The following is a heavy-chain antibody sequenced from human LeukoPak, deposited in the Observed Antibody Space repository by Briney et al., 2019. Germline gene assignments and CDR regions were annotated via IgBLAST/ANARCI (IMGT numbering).Heavy chain of an antibody. CDR3: ARGSGWNSFDP. Sequence: SQTLSLTCTVSGGSISTDLYYWTWIRQPAGKGLEWIGRIYSTGWTDYNPPLKSRVSISIDTSKKHFSLKMSLATAADTALYYCARGSGWNSFDPWGQGTLVTVSS. CDR2: IYSTGWT. D-gene: IGHD6-19*01. CDR1: GGSISTDLYY. J-gene: IGHJ5*02. V-gene: IGHV4-61*02.